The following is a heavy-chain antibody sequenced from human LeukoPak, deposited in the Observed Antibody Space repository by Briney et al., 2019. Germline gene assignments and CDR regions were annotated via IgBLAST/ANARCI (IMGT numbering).Heavy chain of an antibody. CDR3: ARVHPSYGSGSYYKPFDY. V-gene: IGHV4-34*01. J-gene: IGHJ4*02. D-gene: IGHD3-10*01. CDR2: INHSVST. CDR1: GGSFSGYY. Sequence: SETLSLTCAVYGGSFSGYYWSWIRQPPGKGLEWIGEINHSVSTNYNPSLKSRVTISVDTSKNQFSLKLSSVTAADTAVYYCARVHPSYGSGSYYKPFDYWGQGTLVTVSS.